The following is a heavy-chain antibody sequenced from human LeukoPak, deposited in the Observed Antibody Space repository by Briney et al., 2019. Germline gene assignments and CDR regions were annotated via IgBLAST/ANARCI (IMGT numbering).Heavy chain of an antibody. CDR3: TRDQLYCSGGYCYFEY. Sequence: GGSLRLSCAASGFTFSSYWMHWVRQASGKGLVWVSRISDDGSSTSYADSVKGRFTISRDNAKNTLYLQMNSLRAEDTAVYSCTRDQLYCSGGYCYFEYWGQGTLVSVSS. J-gene: IGHJ4*02. CDR1: GFTFSSYW. V-gene: IGHV3-74*01. D-gene: IGHD2-15*01. CDR2: ISDDGSST.